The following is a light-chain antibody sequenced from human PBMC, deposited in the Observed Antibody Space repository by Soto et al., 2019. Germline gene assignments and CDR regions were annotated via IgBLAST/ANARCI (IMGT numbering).Light chain of an antibody. J-gene: IGKJ4*01. Sequence: EIVMTQSPATLSVSPGNRATLSCRASQSVSNNLAWYQQKPGQAPRLLIHGASTRATGVPARFSASGSGTDFTLTSGSLQSEDFAVYYCQQYNNWPSTFGGGTKVEIK. V-gene: IGKV3-15*01. CDR1: QSVSNN. CDR3: QQYNNWPST. CDR2: GAS.